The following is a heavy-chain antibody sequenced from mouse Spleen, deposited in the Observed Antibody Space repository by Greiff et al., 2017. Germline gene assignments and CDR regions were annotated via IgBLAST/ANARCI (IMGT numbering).Heavy chain of an antibody. J-gene: IGHJ3*01. CDR1: GFTFSDYY. D-gene: IGHD1-1*01. CDR2: INYDGSST. CDR3: ARGDYGSSFFAY. Sequence: EVHLVESEGGLVQPGSSMKLSCTASGFTFSDYYMAWVRQVPEKGLEWVANINYDGSSTYYLDSLKSRFIISRDNAKNILYLQMSSLKSEDTATYYCARGDYGSSFFAYWGQGTLVTVSA. V-gene: IGHV5-16*01.